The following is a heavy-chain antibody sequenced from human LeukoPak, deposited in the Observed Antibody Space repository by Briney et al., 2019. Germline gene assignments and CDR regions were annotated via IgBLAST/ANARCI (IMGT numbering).Heavy chain of an antibody. CDR1: GGPVSSSSYY. D-gene: IGHD2-2*01. CDR3: ARAGIVVVPAASFPYYYYGKDV. J-gene: IGHJ6*02. V-gene: IGHV4-39*07. CDR2: INHSGST. Sequence: SETLSLTCTVSGGPVSSSSYYWSWIRQPPGKGLEWIGEINHSGSTNYNPSLKSRVTISVDTSKNQFSLKLSSVTAADTAVYYCARAGIVVVPAASFPYYYYGKDVWGQGTTVTVSS.